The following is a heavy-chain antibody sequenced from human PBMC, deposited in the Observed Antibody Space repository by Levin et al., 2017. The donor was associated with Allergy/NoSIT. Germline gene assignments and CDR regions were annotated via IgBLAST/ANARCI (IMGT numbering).Heavy chain of an antibody. CDR1: GFIFSYAD. D-gene: IGHD7-27*01. Sequence: PGGSLRLSCAASGFIFSYADLNWVRQAPGKGLEWISYISSDSTSIYYADSVKGRFTISRDNGKNSLYLQMNSLRGEDTAVYYCVAGNWGRWGQGTLIIVSS. CDR2: ISSDSTSI. V-gene: IGHV3-48*01. J-gene: IGHJ1*01. CDR3: VAGNWGR.